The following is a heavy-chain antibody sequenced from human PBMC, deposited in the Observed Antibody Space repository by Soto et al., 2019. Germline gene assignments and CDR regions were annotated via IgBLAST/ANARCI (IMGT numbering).Heavy chain of an antibody. CDR3: ARGGIVAVPAALSSYDDYTNYRFDS. Sequence: QVQLAQSGAEVRKPGSSVKVSCRASGGSFSDFAFSWVRQAPGQGLEWMGGIIPMFAATKYAQRFQDRVTITXDASTKTVYLALSSLTSDVSAVYYCARGGIVAVPAALSSYDDYTNYRFDSWGQGTLVSVSS. V-gene: IGHV1-69*01. CDR1: GGSFSDFA. D-gene: IGHD2-15*01. CDR2: IIPMFAAT. J-gene: IGHJ4*02.